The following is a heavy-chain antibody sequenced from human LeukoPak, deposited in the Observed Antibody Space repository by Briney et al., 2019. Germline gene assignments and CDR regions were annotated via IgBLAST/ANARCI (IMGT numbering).Heavy chain of an antibody. CDR2: INSDGSST. D-gene: IGHD6-13*01. V-gene: IGHV3-74*01. CDR3: ARGIAAAGPVDY. J-gene: IGHJ4*02. CDR1: GFTFSSYW. Sequence: GGSLRLSCPASGFTFSSYWMHWVRQAPGKGLVWVSRINSDGSSTSYADSVKGRFTIPRDNAKNTLYLQMNSLRAEDTAVYYCARGIAAAGPVDYWGQGTLVTVSS.